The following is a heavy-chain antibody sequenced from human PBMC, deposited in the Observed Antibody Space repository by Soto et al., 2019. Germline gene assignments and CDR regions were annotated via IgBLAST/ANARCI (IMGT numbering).Heavy chain of an antibody. D-gene: IGHD3-10*01. V-gene: IGHV4-59*01. J-gene: IGHJ5*02. CDR1: GGSITTYY. CDR2: IYYSGST. Sequence: SETLSLTCTVSGGSITTYYWSWIRQPPGKGLEWIGYIYYSGSTNYNPSLKSRVSISVDTSKNQFSLKLSSVTAADTAVYYCARFREASWFDPWGQGALVTVSS. CDR3: ARFREASWFDP.